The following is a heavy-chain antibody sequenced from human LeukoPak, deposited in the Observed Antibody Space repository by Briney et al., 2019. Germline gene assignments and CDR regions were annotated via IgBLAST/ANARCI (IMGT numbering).Heavy chain of an antibody. D-gene: IGHD3-22*01. CDR3: ARDGESSGYYDYFDY. CDR2: ISAYNGNT. J-gene: IGHJ4*02. V-gene: IGHV1-18*01. Sequence: GASVKVSCKASGYTFTSYDISWVRQAPGQGLEWMGWISAYNGNTNYAQKLQGRVTMTTDTSTSTAYMELRSLRSDDTAVYYCARDGESSGYYDYFDYWGQGTLVTVSS. CDR1: GYTFTSYD.